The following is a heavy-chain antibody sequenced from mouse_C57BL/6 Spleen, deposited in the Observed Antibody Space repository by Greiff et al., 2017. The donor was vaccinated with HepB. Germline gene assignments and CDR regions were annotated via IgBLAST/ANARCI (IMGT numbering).Heavy chain of an antibody. CDR1: GFNIKDDY. CDR2: IDPENGDT. J-gene: IGHJ3*01. D-gene: IGHD1-1*01. Sequence: VQLKQSGAELVRPGASVKLSCTASGFNIKDDYMHWVKQRPEQGLEWIGWIDPENGDTEYASKFQGKATITADTSSNTAYLQLSSLTSEDTAVYYCATDYYGSSLAYWGQGTLVTVSA. CDR3: ATDYYGSSLAY. V-gene: IGHV14-4*01.